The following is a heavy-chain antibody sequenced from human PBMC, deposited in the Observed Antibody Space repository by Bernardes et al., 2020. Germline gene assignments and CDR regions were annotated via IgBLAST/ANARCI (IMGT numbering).Heavy chain of an antibody. D-gene: IGHD2-21*01. CDR1: GYTFTGYY. CDR2: INPNSGGT. Sequence: ASVKVSCKASGYTFTGYYMHWVRQAPGQGLEWMGRINPNSGGTNYAQKFQGRVTMTRDTSISTAYMELSRLRSDDTAVYYCASFGSPYCGGDCSPLGWYDAFDIWGQGTMVTVSS. V-gene: IGHV1-2*06. CDR3: ASFGSPYCGGDCSPLGWYDAFDI. J-gene: IGHJ3*02.